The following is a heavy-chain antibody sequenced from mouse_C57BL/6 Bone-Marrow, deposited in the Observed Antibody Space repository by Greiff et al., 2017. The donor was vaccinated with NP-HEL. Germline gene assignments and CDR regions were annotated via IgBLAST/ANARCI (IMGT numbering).Heavy chain of an antibody. V-gene: IGHV1-19*01. J-gene: IGHJ4*01. CDR2: INPYNGGT. CDR3: ARGGPYAMDY. CDR1: GYTFTDYY. Sequence: VQLQQSGPVLVKPGASVKMSCKASGYTFTDYYMNWVKQSHGKSLELIGVINPYNGGTSYNQKFKGKATLTVDKSSSTAYMELNSLTSEDSAVYYCARGGPYAMDYWGQGTSVTVSS.